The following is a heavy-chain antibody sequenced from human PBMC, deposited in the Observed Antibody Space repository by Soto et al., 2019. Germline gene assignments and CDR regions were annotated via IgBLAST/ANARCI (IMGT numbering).Heavy chain of an antibody. CDR1: GGSISSGDYY. CDR3: ARGSYYYDSSGYSHY. D-gene: IGHD3-22*01. CDR2: IYYSGST. Sequence: QVQLQESGPGLVKPSQTLSLTCTVSGGSISSGDYYWSWIRQPPGKGLEWIGYIYYSGSTYYNPSLKSRVTILVDTSKSQFSLKLSSVTAADTAVYYCARGSYYYDSSGYSHYWGQGTLVSVSS. V-gene: IGHV4-30-4*01. J-gene: IGHJ4*02.